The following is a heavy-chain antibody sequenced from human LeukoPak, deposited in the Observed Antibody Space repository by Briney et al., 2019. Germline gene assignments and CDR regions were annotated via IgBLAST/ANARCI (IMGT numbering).Heavy chain of an antibody. CDR1: GGSVSSGSYY. CDR2: IYYSGST. CDR3: ARAIMAAAGNMDYFDY. Sequence: PSETLSPTCTVSGGSVSSGSYYWSWIRQPPGKGLEWIGYIYYSGSTNYNPSLKSRVTISVDTSKNQFSLKLSSVTAADTAVYYCARAIMAAAGNMDYFDYWGQGTLVTVSS. D-gene: IGHD6-13*01. V-gene: IGHV4-61*01. J-gene: IGHJ4*02.